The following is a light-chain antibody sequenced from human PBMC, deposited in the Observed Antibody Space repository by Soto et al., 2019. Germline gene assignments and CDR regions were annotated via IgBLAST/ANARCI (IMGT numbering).Light chain of an antibody. CDR1: SSNIGAGYD. J-gene: IGLJ2*01. V-gene: IGLV1-40*01. CDR2: GNS. Sequence: QSVLTQPPSVSGAPRQRVTISCTGSSSNIGAGYDVHWYQQLPGTAPKLLIYGNSNRPSGVPDRFSGSKSGTSASLAITGLQAEDEADYYCQSYDSSLSLVVFGGGTKVTVL. CDR3: QSYDSSLSLVV.